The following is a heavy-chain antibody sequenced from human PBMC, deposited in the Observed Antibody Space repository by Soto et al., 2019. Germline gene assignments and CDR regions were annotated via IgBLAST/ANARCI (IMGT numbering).Heavy chain of an antibody. CDR1: GGTFSSYA. CDR3: ARCAQDLGDIVVVPAANTNYYYYYGMDV. CDR2: IIPIFGTA. D-gene: IGHD2-2*01. J-gene: IGHJ6*02. Sequence: QVQLVQSGAEVKKPGSSVKVSCKASGGTFSSYAISWVRQAPGQGLEWMGGIIPIFGTANYAQKFQGRVTITADESTSTAYMELSSLRSEDTAVYYCARCAQDLGDIVVVPAANTNYYYYYGMDVWGQGTTVTVSS. V-gene: IGHV1-69*01.